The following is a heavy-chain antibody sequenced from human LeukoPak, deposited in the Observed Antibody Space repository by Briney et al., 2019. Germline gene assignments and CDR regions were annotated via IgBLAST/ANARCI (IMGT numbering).Heavy chain of an antibody. Sequence: GGSLRLSCAASGFTFSDYSMSWVRQAPGKGLEWVSTITSTGATSYYADSVKGRFTISRNNSEGRLHLQMNSLRAEDTAIFYCAKQDGRGTYQYYFDYWGRGTLVTVSS. CDR3: AKQDGRGTYQYYFDY. CDR2: ITSTGATS. J-gene: IGHJ4*02. V-gene: IGHV3-23*01. CDR1: GFTFSDYS. D-gene: IGHD1-26*01.